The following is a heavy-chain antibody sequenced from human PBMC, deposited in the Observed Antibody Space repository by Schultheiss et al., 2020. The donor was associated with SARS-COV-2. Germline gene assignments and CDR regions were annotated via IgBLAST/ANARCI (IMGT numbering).Heavy chain of an antibody. J-gene: IGHJ6*02. D-gene: IGHD3-22*01. CDR3: ARVVSTTEDGYYYYGMDV. Sequence: SETLSLTCTVSGGSISSGGYYWSWIRQHPGKGLEWIGYIYYSGSTYYNPSLKSRVTISVDTSKNQFSLKLSSVTAADTAVYYCARVVSTTEDGYYYYGMDVWGQGTTVTVSS. CDR2: IYYSGST. CDR1: GGSISSGGYY. V-gene: IGHV4-31*03.